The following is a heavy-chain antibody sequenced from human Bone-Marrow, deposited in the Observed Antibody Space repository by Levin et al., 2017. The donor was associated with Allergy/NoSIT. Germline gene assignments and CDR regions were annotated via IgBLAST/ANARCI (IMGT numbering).Heavy chain of an antibody. Sequence: PGGSLRLSCAASGFTFDDYAMHWVRQAPGKGLEWVSGISWNSGSIGYADSVKGRFTISRDNAKNSLYLQMNSLRAEDTALYYCAKSNRILTGYYFPRYYYDGMDVWGQGTTVTVSS. CDR1: GFTFDDYA. CDR2: ISWNSGSI. V-gene: IGHV3-9*01. J-gene: IGHJ6*02. D-gene: IGHD3-9*01. CDR3: AKSNRILTGYYFPRYYYDGMDV.